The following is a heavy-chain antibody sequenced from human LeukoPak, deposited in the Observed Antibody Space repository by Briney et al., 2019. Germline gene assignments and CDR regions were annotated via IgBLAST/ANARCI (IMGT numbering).Heavy chain of an antibody. V-gene: IGHV3-7*01. Sequence: GGSLRLSCAASGFSFSNYWMSWVRQAPGKGREWVANIKEDGSEGYYADSVKGRFTISRDNAKSSLYLQMSSLRVEDTAVYYCANYDRRNYPNDYWGQGTLVTVSS. J-gene: IGHJ4*02. CDR1: GFSFSNYW. CDR3: ANYDRRNYPNDY. D-gene: IGHD3-16*01. CDR2: IKEDGSEG.